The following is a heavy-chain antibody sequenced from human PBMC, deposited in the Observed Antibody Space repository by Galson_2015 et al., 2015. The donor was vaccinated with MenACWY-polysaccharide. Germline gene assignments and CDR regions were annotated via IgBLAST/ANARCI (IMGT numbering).Heavy chain of an antibody. J-gene: IGHJ5*02. Sequence: LSLTCAVSGYSISSGYYWGWIRQPPGKGLEWIGSIYHSGSTYYNPSLKSRVTIKADTSKNQFSLQLNSVTPEDTAVYYCVRGGAAASLLFDPWGQGTLVTVSS. CDR3: VRGGAAASLLFDP. CDR1: GYSISSGYY. D-gene: IGHD2-15*01. CDR2: IYHSGST. V-gene: IGHV4-38-2*01.